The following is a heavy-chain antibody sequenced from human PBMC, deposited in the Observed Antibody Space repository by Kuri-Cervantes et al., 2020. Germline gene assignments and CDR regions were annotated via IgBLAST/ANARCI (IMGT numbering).Heavy chain of an antibody. J-gene: IGHJ4*02. CDR2: IYHSGST. D-gene: IGHD5-12*01. Sequence: GSLRLSCAVSGYSISSGYYWGWIRQPPGKGLEWIGSIYHSGSTYYNPSLKSRVTISLDTSKNQFSLKLNSVTAADTSVFYCARGLADINQRTYYDSWGQGTLVTVSS. CDR3: ARGLADINQRTYYDS. CDR1: GYSISSGYY. V-gene: IGHV4-38-2*01.